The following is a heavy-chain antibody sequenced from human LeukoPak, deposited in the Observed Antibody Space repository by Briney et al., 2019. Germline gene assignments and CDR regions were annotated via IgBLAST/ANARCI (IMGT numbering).Heavy chain of an antibody. V-gene: IGHV4-59*01. D-gene: IGHD1-26*01. Sequence: SETLSLTCSVSGGSISSYYWSWIRQPPGKGLEWIGYIYFSGSTNYNPSLKSRVTISVDTSKNQLSLKLSSVTAADTAVYYCARGSGRYDYWGQGTLVTVSS. J-gene: IGHJ4*02. CDR2: IYFSGST. CDR1: GGSISSYY. CDR3: ARGSGRYDY.